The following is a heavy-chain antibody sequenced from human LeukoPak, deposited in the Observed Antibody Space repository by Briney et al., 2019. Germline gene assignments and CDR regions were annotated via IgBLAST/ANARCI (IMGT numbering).Heavy chain of an antibody. V-gene: IGHV3-23*01. CDR3: ARRYCSSTTCNSFDY. CDR1: GFTFSNYA. Sequence: PGGSLRLSCAASGFTFSNYAMSWVRQAPGKGLEWVSALSGSGDITYYADSVKGRFTISRDNAKNSLYLQMNSLRAEDTAVYYCARRYCSSTTCNSFDYWGQGTLVTVSS. CDR2: LSGSGDIT. D-gene: IGHD2-2*01. J-gene: IGHJ4*02.